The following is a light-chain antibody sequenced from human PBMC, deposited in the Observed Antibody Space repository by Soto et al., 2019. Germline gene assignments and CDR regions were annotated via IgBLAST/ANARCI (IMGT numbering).Light chain of an antibody. CDR2: LGS. CDR1: QSLLHSNGYNY. CDR3: MQALQTPLT. J-gene: IGKJ5*01. Sequence: DIVMTQSPLSLPVTPGEPASISCRSSQSLLHSNGYNYLDWYLQKPGQSPQLLIYLGSNRASGVPDRFSGSGSGTDFTLKISRVEAEDVGVYYCMQALQTPLTSGQGTRLEIK. V-gene: IGKV2-28*01.